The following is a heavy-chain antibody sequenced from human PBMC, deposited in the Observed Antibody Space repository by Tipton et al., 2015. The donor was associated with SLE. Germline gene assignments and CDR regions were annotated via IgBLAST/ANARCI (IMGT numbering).Heavy chain of an antibody. V-gene: IGHV4-59*12. CDR2: VYYLGAT. Sequence: TLSLTCTVSNGSINLYYWSWIRQSPGKGLEYIGHVYYLGATNYSPSFESRVAMSVDTSKNQFSLKLSSVTAADTAVYYCARGPEWLRLKYFDLWGRGTLVTVSS. J-gene: IGHJ2*01. CDR1: NGSINLYY. CDR3: ARGPEWLRLKYFDL. D-gene: IGHD5-12*01.